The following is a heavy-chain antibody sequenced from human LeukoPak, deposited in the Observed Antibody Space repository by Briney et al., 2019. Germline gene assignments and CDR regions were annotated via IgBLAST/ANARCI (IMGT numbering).Heavy chain of an antibody. CDR1: GYTFTSYY. J-gene: IGHJ6*03. V-gene: IGHV1-46*01. D-gene: IGHD4-17*01. CDR2: INPSGGST. CDR3: ARSGPSALHDYGDYDTVYYYYMDV. Sequence: GASVKVSCKASGYTFTSYYMHWVRQAPGQGLEWMGIINPSGGSTSYAQKFQGRVTMTRDTSTSTVYMELSSLRSEDTAVYYCARSGPSALHDYGDYDTVYYYYMDVWGKGTTVTVSS.